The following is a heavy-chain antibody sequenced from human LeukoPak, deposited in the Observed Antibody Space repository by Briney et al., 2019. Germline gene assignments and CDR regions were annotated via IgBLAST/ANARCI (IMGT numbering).Heavy chain of an antibody. CDR2: INTDGRST. J-gene: IGHJ4*02. D-gene: IGHD1-7*01. V-gene: IGHV3-74*01. Sequence: GGSLRLSCAASGFTFSGNWMHWVRQRPGKGLVWISRINTDGRSTWYADFVKGRFTISRDNANNTLYLQMNRLRAEDTAVYYCARDTKTTLDYWGQGTLVTVS. CDR3: ARDTKTTLDY. CDR1: GFTFSGNW.